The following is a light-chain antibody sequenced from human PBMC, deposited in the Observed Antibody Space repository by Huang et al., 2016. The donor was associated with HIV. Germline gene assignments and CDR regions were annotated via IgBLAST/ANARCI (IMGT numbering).Light chain of an antibody. CDR1: QSVRSS. V-gene: IGKV3-11*01. Sequence: EIVLTQSPATLSLSPGERATLSCRAIQSVRSSLTWYQQKPGQAPRLLIYDASNRATCIPARFSGSGSGTDFTLTISSLEPEDFAVYYCQQRSNWHFTFGPGTKVDIK. CDR3: QQRSNWHFT. J-gene: IGKJ3*01. CDR2: DAS.